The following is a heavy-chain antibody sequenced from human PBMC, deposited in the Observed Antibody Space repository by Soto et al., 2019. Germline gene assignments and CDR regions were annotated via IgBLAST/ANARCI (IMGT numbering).Heavy chain of an antibody. CDR3: ARTAFMERYGMDV. CDR2: IWYDGSNK. V-gene: IGHV3-33*01. D-gene: IGHD1-1*01. J-gene: IGHJ6*02. Sequence: GGSLRLSCAASGFTFSSYGMHWVRQAPGKGLEWVAVIWYDGSNKYYADSVKGRFTISRDNSKNTLYLQMNSLRAEDTAVYYCARTAFMERYGMDVWGQGTTVTVSS. CDR1: GFTFSSYG.